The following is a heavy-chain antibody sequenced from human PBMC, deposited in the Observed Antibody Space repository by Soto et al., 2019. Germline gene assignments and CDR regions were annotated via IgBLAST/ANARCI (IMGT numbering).Heavy chain of an antibody. D-gene: IGHD3-9*01. Sequence: QVQLVQSGAEVKKPGASVKVSCKASGYTFTGYYMHWVRQAPGQGLEWMGWINPNSGGTNYAQKLQGWVTMTRDTSISTAYMELSRLRSDDTAVYYCARARGALRYFDWLLIDAFDIWGQGTMVTVSS. V-gene: IGHV1-2*04. J-gene: IGHJ3*02. CDR3: ARARGALRYFDWLLIDAFDI. CDR2: INPNSGGT. CDR1: GYTFTGYY.